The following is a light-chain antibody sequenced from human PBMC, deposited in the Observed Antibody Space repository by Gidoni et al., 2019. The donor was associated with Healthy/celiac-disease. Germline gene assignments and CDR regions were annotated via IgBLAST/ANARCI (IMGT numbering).Light chain of an antibody. CDR3: QQYDNLFT. CDR2: DAS. Sequence: DIQMTQSPSSLSASVGDRVTITCQASQDISNYLNWYQQKPGKAPKLLIYDASNLEKGVPSRFSGSGSGTDFTFSISSLQPEDIATYYCQQYDNLFTFGPGTKVHIK. V-gene: IGKV1-33*01. CDR1: QDISNY. J-gene: IGKJ3*01.